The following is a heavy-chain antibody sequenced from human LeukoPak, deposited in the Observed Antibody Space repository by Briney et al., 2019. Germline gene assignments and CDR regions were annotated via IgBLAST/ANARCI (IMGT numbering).Heavy chain of an antibody. J-gene: IGHJ6*03. V-gene: IGHV1-2*02. Sequence: GASVKVSCKASGYTFTGYYMHWVRQAPGQGLEWMGWINPNSGGTNYAQKFQGRVTMTRDTSISTAYMELSRLRSDDTAVYYCARDRVPIAARIGYYYYMDVWGKGTTVTVSS. D-gene: IGHD6-6*01. CDR2: INPNSGGT. CDR1: GYTFTGYY. CDR3: ARDRVPIAARIGYYYYMDV.